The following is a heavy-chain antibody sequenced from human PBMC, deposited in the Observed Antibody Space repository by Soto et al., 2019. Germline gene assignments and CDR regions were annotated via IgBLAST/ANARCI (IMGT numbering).Heavy chain of an antibody. CDR1: GGSFSGYY. Sequence: SETLSLTCAVYGGSFSGYYWSWVRQPPGKGLEWIGEINHSGSTNYNPSLKSRVTISVDTSKNQFSLKLSTVTAADTAVYYCERVLVGCGGDYSCRDAFDIWGQGTMVTV. V-gene: IGHV4-34*01. D-gene: IGHD2-21*02. CDR3: ERVLVGCGGDYSCRDAFDI. J-gene: IGHJ3*02. CDR2: INHSGST.